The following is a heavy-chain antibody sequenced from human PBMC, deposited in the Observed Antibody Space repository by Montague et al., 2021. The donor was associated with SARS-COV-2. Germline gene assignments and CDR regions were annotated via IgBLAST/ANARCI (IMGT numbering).Heavy chain of an antibody. CDR3: ARGIRITMVRGVTIDY. V-gene: IGHV3-21*01. D-gene: IGHD3-10*01. J-gene: IGHJ4*02. Sequence: SLRLSCAASGFTFSSYSMNWVRQAPGKRLEWVSSISSSSSYIYXXXSXXXRFAISRDNAKNSLYLQMNSLRAEDTAVYYCARGIRITMVRGVTIDYWGQGTLVTVSS. CDR2: ISSSSSYI. CDR1: GFTFSSYS.